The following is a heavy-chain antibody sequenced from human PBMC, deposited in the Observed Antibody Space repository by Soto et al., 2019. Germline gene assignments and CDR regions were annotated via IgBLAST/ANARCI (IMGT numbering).Heavy chain of an antibody. D-gene: IGHD2-2*01. Sequence: QVQLVESGGGVVQPGRSLRLSCAASGFTFSSYGMHWVRQAPGKGLEWVAGISYDGSNKYYADSVKGRFTISRDNSKNTLYLQMNSLRAEDTAVYYCAKDHLGYCSSTSCHGIDYWGQGTLVTVSS. CDR3: AKDHLGYCSSTSCHGIDY. V-gene: IGHV3-30*18. CDR1: GFTFSSYG. CDR2: ISYDGSNK. J-gene: IGHJ4*02.